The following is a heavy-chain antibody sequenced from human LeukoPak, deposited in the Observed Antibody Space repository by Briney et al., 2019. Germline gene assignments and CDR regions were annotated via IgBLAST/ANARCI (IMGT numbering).Heavy chain of an antibody. CDR3: ARAGAYNWNWFDP. CDR1: GGTFSSYA. CDR2: INPNSGGT. D-gene: IGHD1-20*01. Sequence: GSSVKVSCKASGGTFSSYAISWVRQAPGQGLEWIGWINPNSGGTNYAQKFQGRVTMTRDTSISTAYMELSRLRSDDTAVYYCARAGAYNWNWFDPWGQGTLVTVSS. V-gene: IGHV1-2*02. J-gene: IGHJ5*02.